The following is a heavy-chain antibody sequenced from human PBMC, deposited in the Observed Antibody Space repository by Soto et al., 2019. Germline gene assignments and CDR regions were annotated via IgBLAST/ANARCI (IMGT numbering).Heavy chain of an antibody. CDR1: GYSFTDYE. CDR2: INPLGGST. D-gene: IGHD2-21*02. V-gene: IGHV1-46*01. J-gene: IGHJ1*01. CDR3: ARVESCGGDCYYFQH. Sequence: QVHLVKSGAEVKKPGASVKVSCKASGYSFTDYELQWVRQAPGQGLEWMGIINPLGGSTGYAQKFQGRLTMTRDTSANTVYMALSGLRSEDTAVYYCARVESCGGDCYYFQHWGQGTLVAVSS.